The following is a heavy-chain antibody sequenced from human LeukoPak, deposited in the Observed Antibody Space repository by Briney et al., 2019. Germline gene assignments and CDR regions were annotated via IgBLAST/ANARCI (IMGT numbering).Heavy chain of an antibody. J-gene: IGHJ4*02. V-gene: IGHV3-49*03. CDR1: GFTFGDHS. CDR2: IRSKAYGGTA. Sequence: GGSPRLSCTASGFTFGDHSVSWFRQAPGEGLEWVGFIRSKAYGGTAEYAASVKGRFTISRDDSKSFAYLQMDSLKTEDTAVYYCTREIRYFDWFQADYWGQGTLVTVSS. CDR3: TREIRYFDWFQADY. D-gene: IGHD3-9*01.